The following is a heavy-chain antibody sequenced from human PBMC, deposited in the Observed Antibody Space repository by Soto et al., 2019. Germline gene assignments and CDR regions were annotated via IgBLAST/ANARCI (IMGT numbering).Heavy chain of an antibody. CDR1: GFTFSTYW. J-gene: IGHJ4*02. CDR2: INSDGRTT. V-gene: IGHV3-74*01. D-gene: IGHD2-15*01. Sequence: GGSLRLSCAASGFTFSTYWMHWVRQAPGKGLVWVSRINSDGRTTDYADSVRGRLTLSRDNAKNTLYIQMNSMRAEDTAVYYCARDQGYCSGGSCYVAGYWGQGTLVTVLL. CDR3: ARDQGYCSGGSCYVAGY.